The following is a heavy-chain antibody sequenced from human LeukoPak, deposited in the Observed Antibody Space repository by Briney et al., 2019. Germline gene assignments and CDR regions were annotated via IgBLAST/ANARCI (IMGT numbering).Heavy chain of an antibody. V-gene: IGHV3-74*01. CDR2: INNDGSLT. CDR1: GFTFSSYW. Sequence: GGALRLSCAASGFTFSSYWMHWVRQTPGKGLVWVSRINNDGSLTKYADSVKGRFTISRDNAKNTLYLQMNSLRAEDTAVYYCARPGIALAGDYWGQGALVTVSS. J-gene: IGHJ4*02. D-gene: IGHD6-19*01. CDR3: ARPGIALAGDY.